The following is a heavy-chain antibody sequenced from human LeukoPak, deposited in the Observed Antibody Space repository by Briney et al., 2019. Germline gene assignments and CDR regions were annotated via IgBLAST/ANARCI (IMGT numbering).Heavy chain of an antibody. V-gene: IGHV1-69*05. Sequence: ASVKVSCKASGGTFSSYAISWVRQAPGQGLEWMGGIIPIFGTANYAQKFQGRVTITTDESTSTAYMELSSLRSEDTAVYYCARGPLTMVRGAIPNWFDPWGQGTLVTVSS. J-gene: IGHJ5*02. CDR1: GGTFSSYA. CDR3: ARGPLTMVRGAIPNWFDP. D-gene: IGHD3-10*01. CDR2: IIPIFGTA.